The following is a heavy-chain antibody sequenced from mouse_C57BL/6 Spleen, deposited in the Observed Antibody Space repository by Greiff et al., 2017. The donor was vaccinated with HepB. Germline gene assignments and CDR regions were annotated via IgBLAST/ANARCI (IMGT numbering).Heavy chain of an antibody. J-gene: IGHJ1*03. CDR2: IYPGDGDT. CDR1: GYAFSSSW. V-gene: IGHV1-82*01. Sequence: QVQLQQSGPELVKPGASVKISCKASGYAFSSSWMNWVKQRPGKGLEWIGRIYPGDGDTNYNGKFKGKATLTADKSSSTAYMQLSSLTSEDSAVCFCAKIYGSRGYFDVWGTGTTVTVSS. CDR3: AKIYGSRGYFDV. D-gene: IGHD1-1*01.